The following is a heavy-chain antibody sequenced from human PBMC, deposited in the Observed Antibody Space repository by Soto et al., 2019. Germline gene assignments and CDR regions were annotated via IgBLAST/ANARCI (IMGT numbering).Heavy chain of an antibody. CDR2: ISSSSSYI. D-gene: IGHD6-13*01. CDR3: ASSSWGYYFDY. J-gene: IGHJ4*02. Sequence: GGSLRVSCSASLFTFSSHSVNCLRQAPGKGLEWVSSISSSSSYIYYADSVKGRFTISRDNAKNSLYLQMNSLRAEDTAVYYCASSSWGYYFDYWGPGTLVTVSS. CDR1: LFTFSSHS. V-gene: IGHV3-21*01.